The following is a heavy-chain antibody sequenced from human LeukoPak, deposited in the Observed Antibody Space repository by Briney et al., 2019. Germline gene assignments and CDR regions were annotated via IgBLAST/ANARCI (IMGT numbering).Heavy chain of an antibody. CDR3: ARGYRYGYAPY. CDR2: MNPNSGST. J-gene: IGHJ4*02. CDR1: GYTFTSYD. Sequence: ASVKVSCKTSGYTFTSYDINWVRQATGQGLEWMGWMNPNSGSTGYAQKFQGRVTITRNTSISTAYMELSSLRSEDTAVYYCARGYRYGYAPYWGQGTLVTVSS. V-gene: IGHV1-8*03. D-gene: IGHD5-18*01.